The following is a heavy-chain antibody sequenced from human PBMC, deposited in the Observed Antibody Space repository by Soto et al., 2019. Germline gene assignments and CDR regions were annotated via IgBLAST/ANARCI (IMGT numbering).Heavy chain of an antibody. D-gene: IGHD4-17*01. V-gene: IGHV3-30-3*01. Sequence: QVQLVESGGGVVQPGRSLRLSCAASGFTFSSYAMHWVRQAPGKGLXXVAVISYDGSNKYYADSVKGRFTISRDNSKNTLYLQMNSLRAEDTAVYYCARDLYYGDYLFDYWGQGTLVTVSS. CDR3: ARDLYYGDYLFDY. J-gene: IGHJ4*02. CDR1: GFTFSSYA. CDR2: ISYDGSNK.